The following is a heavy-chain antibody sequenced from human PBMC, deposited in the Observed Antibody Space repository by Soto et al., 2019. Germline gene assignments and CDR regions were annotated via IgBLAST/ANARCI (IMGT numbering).Heavy chain of an antibody. CDR3: TSDSSSRNYYYYGMDV. J-gene: IGHJ6*02. CDR1: GFTFCDYA. CDR2: IRSKAYGGTT. V-gene: IGHV3-49*03. D-gene: IGHD6-13*01. Sequence: GGSLRLSCTASGFTFCDYAMSWFRQAPGKGLEWVGFIRSKAYGGTTEYAASVKGRFTISRDDSKSIAYLQMNSLKTEDTAVYYCTSDSSSRNYYYYGMDVWGQGTTVTVSS.